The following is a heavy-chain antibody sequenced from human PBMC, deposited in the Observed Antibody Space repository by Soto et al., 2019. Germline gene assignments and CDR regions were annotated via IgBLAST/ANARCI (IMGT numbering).Heavy chain of an antibody. D-gene: IGHD3-16*01. CDR2: TYYIGST. J-gene: IGHJ4*02. V-gene: IGHV4-31*03. Sequence: QLHLQESGPGLVKTSQTLSLTCSVSGDSIISGGYYWTWLRQYPGKGLEYIGYTYYIGSTYYNPSLESCVTISIDASKTQFSLRLSSVTAADTAVYFCSRGRGFWGGTDSWGQGTLVTVSS. CDR3: SRGRGFWGGTDS. CDR1: GDSIISGGYY.